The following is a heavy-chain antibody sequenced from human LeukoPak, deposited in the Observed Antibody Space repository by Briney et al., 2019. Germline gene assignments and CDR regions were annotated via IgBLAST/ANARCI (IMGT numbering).Heavy chain of an antibody. V-gene: IGHV1-69*06. D-gene: IGHD4-17*01. Sequence: SVKVSCKASGGTFSSYAISWVRQAPGQGLEWMGGIIPIFGTANYAQKFQGRVTITADKSTSTAYMELSSLRSEDTAVYYCARDLFTGDYWFDPWGQGTLVTVSS. CDR1: GGTFSSYA. CDR2: IIPIFGTA. CDR3: ARDLFTGDYWFDP. J-gene: IGHJ5*02.